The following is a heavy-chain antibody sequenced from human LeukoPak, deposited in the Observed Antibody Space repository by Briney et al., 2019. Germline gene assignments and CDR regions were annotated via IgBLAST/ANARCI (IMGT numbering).Heavy chain of an antibody. D-gene: IGHD6-13*01. Sequence: SETLSLTCTVSGGSISSSSYYWGWIRQPPGKGLEWIGSIYYGGSTYYNPSLKSRVTISVDTSKNQFSLKLSSVTAADTAVYYCARDRIAPDVWGQGTTVTVSS. V-gene: IGHV4-39*07. CDR1: GGSISSSSYY. CDR3: ARDRIAPDV. J-gene: IGHJ6*02. CDR2: IYYGGST.